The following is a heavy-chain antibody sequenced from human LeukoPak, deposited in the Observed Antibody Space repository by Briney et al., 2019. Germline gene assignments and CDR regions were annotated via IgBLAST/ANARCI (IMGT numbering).Heavy chain of an antibody. CDR3: ARDLGYGSGSYVDY. CDR2: INPNSGGT. Sequence: ASVKVSCKASGYTFTGYYMHWVRQAPGQGLEWMGWINPNSGGTNYAQKFQGRVTMTRDTSISTAYMELSRLRSDDTAVYYCARDLGYGSGSYVDYWGQGTLVTVSS. D-gene: IGHD3-10*01. CDR1: GYTFTGYY. J-gene: IGHJ4*02. V-gene: IGHV1-2*02.